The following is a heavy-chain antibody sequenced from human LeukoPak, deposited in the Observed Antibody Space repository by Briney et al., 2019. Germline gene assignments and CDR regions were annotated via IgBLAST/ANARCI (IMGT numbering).Heavy chain of an antibody. CDR3: ARGDLRYFDWLLLY. J-gene: IGHJ4*02. V-gene: IGHV1-69*05. D-gene: IGHD3-9*01. Sequence: SVKVSCKASGGTVSSYAISWVRQAPGQGLEWTGGIIPIFGTANYAQKFQGRVTITTDESTSTAYMELSSLRSEDTAVYYCARGDLRYFDWLLLYWGQGTLVTVSS. CDR2: IIPIFGTA. CDR1: GGTVSSYA.